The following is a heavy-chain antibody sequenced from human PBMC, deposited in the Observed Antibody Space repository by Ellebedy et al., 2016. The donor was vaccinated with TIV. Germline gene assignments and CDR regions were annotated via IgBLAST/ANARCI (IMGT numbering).Heavy chain of an antibody. D-gene: IGHD3-10*01. Sequence: MPSETLSLTCTVSGVSISSTSDYWGWIRQPPGKGLEWIGSFYYSGRMYYNPSLRSRVTISVDTSKNQFSLKLSSVTAADTALYYCARQRVRGVNSDYWGQGTLVTVSS. CDR2: FYYSGRM. CDR1: GVSISSTSDY. CDR3: ARQRVRGVNSDY. V-gene: IGHV4-39*01. J-gene: IGHJ4*02.